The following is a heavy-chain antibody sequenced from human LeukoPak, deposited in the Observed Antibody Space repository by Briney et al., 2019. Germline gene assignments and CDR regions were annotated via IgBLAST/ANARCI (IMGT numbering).Heavy chain of an antibody. CDR1: GGSISSSSYY. CDR3: ARVVVVTAPYFDY. V-gene: IGHV4-39*07. CDR2: IYYSGST. Sequence: PSETLSLTCTVSGGSISSSSYYWGWIRQPPGKGLKWIGSIYYSGSTYYNPSLKSRVTISVDTSKNQFSLKLSSVTAADTAVYYCARVVVVTAPYFDYWGQGTLVTVSS. D-gene: IGHD2-21*02. J-gene: IGHJ4*02.